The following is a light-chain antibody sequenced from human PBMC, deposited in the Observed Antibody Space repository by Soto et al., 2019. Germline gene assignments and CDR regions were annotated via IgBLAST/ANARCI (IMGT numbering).Light chain of an antibody. CDR3: SSYTNKNSYIL. CDR2: DDD. J-gene: IGLJ1*01. CDR1: NIGNKS. V-gene: IGLV3-21*02. Sequence: SYELTQPPSVSVAPGQTAMITCGGNNIGNKSVHWYHQRPGQAPVLVVYDDDDRPSGIPERFSGSNSGNTASLTISGLQAEDEADYYCSSYTNKNSYILFGGGTKVTVL.